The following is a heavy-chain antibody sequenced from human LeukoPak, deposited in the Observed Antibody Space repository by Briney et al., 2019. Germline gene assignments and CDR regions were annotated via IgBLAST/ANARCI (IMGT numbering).Heavy chain of an antibody. CDR3: ARDLKGFNL. Sequence: GGSRRLSCVASGFYFSAYLMSWVRQAPGKGLEWVANIKQDGSPEFYLDSVKGRFTISRDNGNNSLYLHMSRLRIEDTAVYYCARDLKGFNLWGQGALVTVSS. CDR1: GFYFSAYL. CDR2: IKQDGSPE. V-gene: IGHV3-7*04. J-gene: IGHJ5*02.